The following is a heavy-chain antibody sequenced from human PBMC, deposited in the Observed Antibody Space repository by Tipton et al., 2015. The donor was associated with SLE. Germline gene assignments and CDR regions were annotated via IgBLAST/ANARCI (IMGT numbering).Heavy chain of an antibody. Sequence: LRFSCTVSGGSISSGSYYWSWIRQPAGKGLEWIGRIYTSGSTNYNPSLKSRVTISVDTSKNQFSLKLSSVTAADTAVYYCARRLRRGGAFDIWGQGTMVTVSS. V-gene: IGHV4-61*02. J-gene: IGHJ3*02. D-gene: IGHD4-17*01. CDR2: IYTSGST. CDR1: GGSISSGSYY. CDR3: ARRLRRGGAFDI.